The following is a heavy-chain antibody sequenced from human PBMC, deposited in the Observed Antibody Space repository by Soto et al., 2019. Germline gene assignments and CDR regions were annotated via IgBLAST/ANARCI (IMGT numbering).Heavy chain of an antibody. J-gene: IGHJ6*02. CDR1: GYTFTGFY. Sequence: QVQLVQSGAEVKKPGASVKVSCKASGYTFTGFYMHWVRQAPGQGPEWMGWINPNTSGTSYAQKFQGWVTLTRDTSINTAYMELSRLSSDDTAVYYCARDLWGYSGIKGYIYGMDVWGQGTTVTISS. D-gene: IGHD5-12*01. CDR2: INPNTSGT. CDR3: ARDLWGYSGIKGYIYGMDV. V-gene: IGHV1-2*04.